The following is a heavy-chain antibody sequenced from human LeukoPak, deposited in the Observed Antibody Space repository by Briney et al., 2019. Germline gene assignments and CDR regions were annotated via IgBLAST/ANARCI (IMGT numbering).Heavy chain of an antibody. V-gene: IGHV3-21*01. J-gene: IGHJ3*02. CDR1: GLTFSSYS. CDR3: AREHCSGGSRYSGAFDI. Sequence: GGSLRLSCAASGLTFSSYSMNWVRQAPGKGLEWVSSISSSSSYIYYADSVKGRFTISRDNAKNSLYLQMNSLRAEDTAVYYCAREHCSGGSRYSGAFDIWGQGTMVTVSS. D-gene: IGHD2-15*01. CDR2: ISSSSSYI.